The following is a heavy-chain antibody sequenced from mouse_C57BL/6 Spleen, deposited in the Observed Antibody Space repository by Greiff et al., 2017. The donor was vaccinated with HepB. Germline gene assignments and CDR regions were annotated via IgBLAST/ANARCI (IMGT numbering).Heavy chain of an antibody. D-gene: IGHD4-1*01. V-gene: IGHV5-9-1*02. J-gene: IGHJ2*01. CDR3: TRTGPNWDVYFDY. CDR1: GFTFSSYA. CDR2: ISSGGDYI. Sequence: EVKLMESGEGLVKPGGSLKLSCAASGFTFSSYAMSWVRQTPEKRLEWVAYISSGGDYIYYADTVKGRFTISRDNARNTLYLQMSSLKSEDTAMYYCTRTGPNWDVYFDYWGQGTTLTVSS.